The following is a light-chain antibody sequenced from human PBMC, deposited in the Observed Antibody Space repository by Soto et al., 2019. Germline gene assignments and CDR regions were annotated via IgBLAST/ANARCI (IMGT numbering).Light chain of an antibody. CDR1: HSINNY. CDR3: QQSYSTLGT. Sequence: IQRTQSPSSLSASVGDRVIITCRSDHSINNYLNWYQQRPGKVPKLLIYAASTLQSGVPSRFSGSGSGRVFTLTINSLQPEDFATYYCQQSYSTLGTFGRGTRVEI. J-gene: IGKJ2*01. V-gene: IGKV1-39*01. CDR2: AAS.